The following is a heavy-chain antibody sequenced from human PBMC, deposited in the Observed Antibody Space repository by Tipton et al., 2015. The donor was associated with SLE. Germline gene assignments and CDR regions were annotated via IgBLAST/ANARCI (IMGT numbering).Heavy chain of an antibody. CDR1: GGTFSSNT. CDR2: IIPIFGTA. V-gene: IGHV1-69*01. D-gene: IGHD6-13*01. CDR3: ARDLYSSSLRGWFAH. J-gene: IGHJ5*02. Sequence: QLVQSGAEVKRPGSSVKVSCKASGGTFSSNTISWVRQAPGQGPEWMGGIIPIFGTANYAQKFQGRVTITTDESTSTAYMELSSLRSEDTALYYCARDLYSSSLRGWFAHWGQGTLVTVSS.